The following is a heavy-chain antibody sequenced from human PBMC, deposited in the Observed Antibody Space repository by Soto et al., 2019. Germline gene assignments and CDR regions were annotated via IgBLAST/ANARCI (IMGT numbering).Heavy chain of an antibody. CDR2: ISGSGGST. D-gene: IGHD1-26*01. CDR3: ARRGSGSYYDY. V-gene: IGHV3-23*01. J-gene: IGHJ4*02. Sequence: EVQLLESGGGLVQPGGSPRLSCAASGFTFSSYAMRWVRQAPGKGLEWVSAISGSGGSTYYADSVKGRFTISRDNSKNTVYLQMTGLRGEDTAVYYCARRGSGSYYDYWGQGTLVTVSS. CDR1: GFTFSSYA.